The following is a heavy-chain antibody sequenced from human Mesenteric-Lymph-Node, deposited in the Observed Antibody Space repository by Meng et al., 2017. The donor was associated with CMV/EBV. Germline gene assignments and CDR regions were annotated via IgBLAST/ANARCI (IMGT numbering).Heavy chain of an antibody. Sequence: SSSYDWGWIRQPPGKGLEWIGNIYYSGSTYYDPSLKSRVTISVDTSKNQFSLKLSSVTAADTAVYYCARLESEGYCSSTSCFYFDYWGQGTLVTVSS. CDR3: ARLESEGYCSSTSCFYFDY. V-gene: IGHV4-39*01. CDR1: SSSYD. CDR2: IYYSGST. D-gene: IGHD2-2*01. J-gene: IGHJ4*02.